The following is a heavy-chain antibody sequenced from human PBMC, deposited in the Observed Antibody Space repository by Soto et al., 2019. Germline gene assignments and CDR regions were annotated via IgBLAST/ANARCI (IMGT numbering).Heavy chain of an antibody. V-gene: IGHV2-5*02. J-gene: IGHJ4*02. CDR1: GFSLSTSGVG. CDR2: IYWDGDE. Sequence: QITLKESGPTLVKPTQTLTLTCTFSGFSLSTSGVGVGWIRQPPGKALEWLALIYWDGDERYSPSLKSRLTITKDTSKNHGVLTMTNMDPVDTGTYYCAHRRSAAAGSGFDYWGQGTLFTVSP. CDR3: AHRRSAAAGSGFDY. D-gene: IGHD6-13*01.